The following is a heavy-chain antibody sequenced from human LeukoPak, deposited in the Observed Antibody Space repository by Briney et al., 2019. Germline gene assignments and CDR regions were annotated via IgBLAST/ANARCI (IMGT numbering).Heavy chain of an antibody. CDR3: ARENSGSYREFDY. CDR1: GGSISSYY. CDR2: VYTSVST. D-gene: IGHD1-26*01. Sequence: PSETLSLTWTVSGGSISSYYCSWVRERARKGLEWIGRVYTSVSTNYNASLKSRVSMSVDTSKNQFSLKLSSLTAADTAVFYCARENSGSYREFDYWGQGTLVTVSS. J-gene: IGHJ4*02. V-gene: IGHV4-4*07.